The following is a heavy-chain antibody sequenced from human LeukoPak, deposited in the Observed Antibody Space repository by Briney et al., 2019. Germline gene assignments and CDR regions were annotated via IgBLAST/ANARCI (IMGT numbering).Heavy chain of an antibody. Sequence: GGSLRLSCAASGFTFSSYDMNWVRQAPGKGLEWVSYISSSGGTIYYADSVKGRFTISRDNAKNPLYLQMNSLRAEDAAVYYCATDLGNTGWKFDCWGQGTLVTVSS. CDR2: ISSSGGTI. D-gene: IGHD6-19*01. J-gene: IGHJ4*02. CDR3: ATDLGNTGWKFDC. CDR1: GFTFSSYD. V-gene: IGHV3-48*03.